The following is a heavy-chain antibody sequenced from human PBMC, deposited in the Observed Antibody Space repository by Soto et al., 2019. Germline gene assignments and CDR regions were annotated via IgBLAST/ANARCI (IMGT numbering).Heavy chain of an antibody. Sequence: QVQLQESGPGLVRPSGTLSLTCAVSGASVSSTKWWSWVRQFPGKGLEWIAEIHHSGTTNYNPSLEDRVTISLDKSKNQFSLRLSSVIAADTAVYYCARYNYDYDIYSIDYWGQGTLVTVSS. V-gene: IGHV4-4*02. CDR2: IHHSGTT. CDR1: GASVSSTKW. D-gene: IGHD3-22*01. CDR3: ARYNYDYDIYSIDY. J-gene: IGHJ4*02.